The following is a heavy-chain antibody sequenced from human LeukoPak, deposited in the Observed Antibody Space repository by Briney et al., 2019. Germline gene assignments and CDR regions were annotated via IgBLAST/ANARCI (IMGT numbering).Heavy chain of an antibody. CDR1: GGSISSSSYY. CDR2: IYYSGST. J-gene: IGHJ5*02. D-gene: IGHD6-13*01. V-gene: IGHV4-39*01. Sequence: SETLSLTCTVSGGSISSSSYYWGWIRQPPGKGLEWIGSIYYSGSTYYNPSLKSRVTISVDTSKNQFSLKLSSVTAADTAVYYCSRRSTAPIAGTGVNWFDPWGQGTLVTVSS. CDR3: SRRSTAPIAGTGVNWFDP.